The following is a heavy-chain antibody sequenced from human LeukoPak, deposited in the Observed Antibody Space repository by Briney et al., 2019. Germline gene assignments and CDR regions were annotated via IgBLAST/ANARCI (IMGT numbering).Heavy chain of an antibody. CDR3: ARCYISFVTAIEDYKYYMDV. Sequence: PSETLSLICTVSDYSISSGYYWGWIRQPPGKGLEWIGSVYHSGSTYYHPSLRGRVTISVDTSKNQFSLKLSSVTAADTAVYYCARCYISFVTAIEDYKYYMDVWGKGTTVTVSS. D-gene: IGHD2-21*02. CDR2: VYHSGST. CDR1: DYSISSGYY. V-gene: IGHV4-38-2*02. J-gene: IGHJ6*03.